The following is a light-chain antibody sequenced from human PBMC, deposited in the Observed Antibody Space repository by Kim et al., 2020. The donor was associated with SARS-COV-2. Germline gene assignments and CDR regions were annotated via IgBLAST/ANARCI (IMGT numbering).Light chain of an antibody. CDR2: RDK. CDR3: QVWDSRTVV. V-gene: IGLV3-9*01. CDR1: NIENKN. Sequence: SYELTQPLSVSVALGQTATIPRGGNNIENKNVHWYHQRPGQAPVLVMYRDKKRPSGIPERLSGSNSGNTATLTISRVEAGDEGDYYCQVWDSRTVVFGGGTKLAVL. J-gene: IGLJ2*01.